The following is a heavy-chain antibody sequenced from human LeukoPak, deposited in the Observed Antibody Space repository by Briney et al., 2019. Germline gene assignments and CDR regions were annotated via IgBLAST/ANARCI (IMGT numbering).Heavy chain of an antibody. CDR3: ARDTPQHLKRYDY. V-gene: IGHV1-18*01. CDR1: GYNFDKFG. CDR2: INTHNGNT. J-gene: IGHJ4*02. D-gene: IGHD6-13*01. Sequence: APVKVSCKASGYNFDKFGIAWVRQAPGQGLEWMGWINTHNGNTKYAQQYQGRVTMTTGTSTSTVYMELRSLRSDDTAVYFCARDTPQHLKRYDYWGQGTQVTVSS.